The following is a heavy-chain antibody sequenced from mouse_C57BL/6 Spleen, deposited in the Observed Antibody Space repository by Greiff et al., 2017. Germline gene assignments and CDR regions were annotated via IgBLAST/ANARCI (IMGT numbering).Heavy chain of an antibody. CDR3: ARHHFSWYFDV. CDR2: ISSGGSYT. V-gene: IGHV5-6*02. J-gene: IGHJ1*03. CDR1: GFTFSSYG. Sequence: EVKLVESGGDLVKPGGSLKLSCAASGFTFSSYGMSWVRQTPDKRLEWVATISSGGSYTYYPDSVKGRFTISRDNAKNTLYLQMSSLKSEDTAMYYCARHHFSWYFDVLGTGTTVTVSS.